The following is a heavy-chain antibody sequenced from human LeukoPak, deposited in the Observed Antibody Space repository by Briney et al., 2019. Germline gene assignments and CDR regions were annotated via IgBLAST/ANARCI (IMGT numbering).Heavy chain of an antibody. CDR3: ARDTGYYDSSGTCDY. J-gene: IGHJ4*02. CDR1: GFTFSRYA. Sequence: GGSLRLSCAASGFTFSRYAMHWVRQAPGKGLEWVAVISYDGSNNYYADSVKGRFTISRDNSKNTMYLQMNSLRAEDTAVYYCARDTGYYDSSGTCDYWGQGTLVTVSS. V-gene: IGHV3-30*04. D-gene: IGHD3-22*01. CDR2: ISYDGSNN.